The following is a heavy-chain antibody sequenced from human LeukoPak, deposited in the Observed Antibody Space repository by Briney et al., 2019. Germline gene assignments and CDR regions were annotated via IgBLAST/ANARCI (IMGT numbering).Heavy chain of an antibody. J-gene: IGHJ4*02. D-gene: IGHD1-1*01. CDR3: ARGKLDTFDY. CDR2: ISSSSSYI. Sequence: GGSLRLSCAASGFTFSSYNMNWVRQAPGKGLEWVSSISSSSSYIYYTDSVKGRFTISRDNAKNSLYLQMNSLRAEDTAVYYCARGKLDTFDYWGQGTLVTVSS. V-gene: IGHV3-21*01. CDR1: GFTFSSYN.